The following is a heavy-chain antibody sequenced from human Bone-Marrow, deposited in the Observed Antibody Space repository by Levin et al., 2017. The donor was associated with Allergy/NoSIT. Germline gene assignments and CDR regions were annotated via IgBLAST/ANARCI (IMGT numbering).Heavy chain of an antibody. J-gene: IGHJ4*02. Sequence: QPGGSLRLSCVASGFSFETYAMHWVRQAPGKGLEWLVVISYDGGTKKYADPVKGRITVSRDNSKNTVYLQLSSLRVEDTAVYYCARDHSTSWLRLYIDNWGQGTHVTVSS. CDR3: ARDHSTSWLRLYIDN. CDR2: ISYDGGTK. V-gene: IGHV3-30*03. CDR1: GFSFETYA. D-gene: IGHD5-18*01.